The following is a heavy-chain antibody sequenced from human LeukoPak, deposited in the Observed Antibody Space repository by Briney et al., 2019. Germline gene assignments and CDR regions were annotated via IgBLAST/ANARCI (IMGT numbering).Heavy chain of an antibody. V-gene: IGHV3-23*01. CDR1: GFTFSSYA. CDR2: ISGSGGNT. D-gene: IGHD2-2*01. CDR3: AKAVGIWPGLVVKSYFDY. J-gene: IGHJ4*02. Sequence: GGSLRLSCAVSGFTFSSYAMSCVRQAPGKGLEWVSAISGSGGNTFYADSVKGRLTISRDNSKNPLYLQINSLRAEDTAGYSCAKAVGIWPGLVVKSYFDYWGQGTLVTVSS.